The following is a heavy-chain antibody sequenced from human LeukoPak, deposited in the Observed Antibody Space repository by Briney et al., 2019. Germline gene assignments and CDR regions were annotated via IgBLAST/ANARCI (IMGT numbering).Heavy chain of an antibody. CDR2: LHADGNEK. J-gene: IGHJ4*02. CDR1: GFSLSGYW. D-gene: IGHD5-12*01. V-gene: IGHV3-7*01. Sequence: GGSLRLSCAAYGFSLSGYWMSWVRQAPGKGLEWVARLHADGNEKYFVDSVKGRFTVSRDNAKNSLYLQMNSLRVEDTAVYYCARGGYSFDYRGQGTLVTVSS. CDR3: ARGGYSFDY.